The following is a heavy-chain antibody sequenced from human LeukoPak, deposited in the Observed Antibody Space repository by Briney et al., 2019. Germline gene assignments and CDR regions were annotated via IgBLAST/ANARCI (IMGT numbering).Heavy chain of an antibody. CDR1: GFTFSNYW. J-gene: IGHJ3*02. Sequence: GGSLRLSCAASGFTFSNYWMTWVRQAPGKGLEWVAHINQDGSKEYYMDSVKARFTISRDNAKNSLSLQMNSLRAEDTALYYCARCSGGGCYNALDIWGRGTMVTVSS. CDR2: INQDGSKE. V-gene: IGHV3-7*03. D-gene: IGHD2-15*01. CDR3: ARCSGGGCYNALDI.